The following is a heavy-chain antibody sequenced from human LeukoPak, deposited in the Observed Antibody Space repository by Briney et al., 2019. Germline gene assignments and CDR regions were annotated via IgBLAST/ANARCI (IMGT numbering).Heavy chain of an antibody. Sequence: GGSLRLSCAASGFTFDDYGMSWVHQAPGKGLEWVSGINWNGGSTGYADSVKGRFTISRDNAKNSLYLQMNSLRAEDTALYYCARVKANYDSSGYYPWYFDYWGQGTLVTVSS. J-gene: IGHJ4*02. CDR1: GFTFDDYG. D-gene: IGHD3-22*01. V-gene: IGHV3-20*04. CDR3: ARVKANYDSSGYYPWYFDY. CDR2: INWNGGST.